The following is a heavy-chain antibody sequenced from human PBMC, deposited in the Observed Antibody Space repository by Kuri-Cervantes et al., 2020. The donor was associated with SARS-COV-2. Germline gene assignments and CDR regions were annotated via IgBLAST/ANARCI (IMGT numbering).Heavy chain of an antibody. V-gene: IGHV3-33*01. D-gene: IGHD6-13*01. CDR1: GFTFSSYG. CDR3: ARDLNRYSSSWGAFDI. Sequence: GESLKISCAASGFTFSSYGMHWVRQAPGKGLEWVAVIWYDGSNKYYADSVKGRFTISRDNSKNTLYLQMDSLRAEDTAVYYRARDLNRYSSSWGAFDIWGQGTMVTVSS. J-gene: IGHJ3*02. CDR2: IWYDGSNK.